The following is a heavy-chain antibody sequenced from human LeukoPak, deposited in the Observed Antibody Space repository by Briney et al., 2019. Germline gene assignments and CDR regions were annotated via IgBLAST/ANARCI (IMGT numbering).Heavy chain of an antibody. Sequence: GGSLRLSCAASEFTFSSYAMHWVRQAPGKGLEWVAVISYNGSNKNYADSVKGRFTISRDNSKNTLYLQMNSLRAEDTAVYYCARDRGLGGSSWSVDAFDIWGQGTMVTVSS. D-gene: IGHD6-13*01. J-gene: IGHJ3*02. V-gene: IGHV3-30*04. CDR1: EFTFSSYA. CDR3: ARDRGLGGSSWSVDAFDI. CDR2: ISYNGSNK.